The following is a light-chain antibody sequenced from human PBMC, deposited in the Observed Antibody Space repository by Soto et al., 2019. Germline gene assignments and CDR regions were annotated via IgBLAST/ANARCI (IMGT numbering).Light chain of an antibody. Sequence: DIQMTQSPSSLSASVGDRVTITCRASQSISSYLNWYQQKPGKAPNLLIYAASSLQSGVPSRFSGTESGTDFTLTISSLQPEDFATYYCQQSYSTPQTFGQGTKVEIK. CDR1: QSISSY. CDR3: QQSYSTPQT. J-gene: IGKJ1*01. CDR2: AAS. V-gene: IGKV1-39*01.